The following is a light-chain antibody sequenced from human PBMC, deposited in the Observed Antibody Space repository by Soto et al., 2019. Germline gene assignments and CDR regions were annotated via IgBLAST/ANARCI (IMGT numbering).Light chain of an antibody. Sequence: DIQMTQSPSSLSASVGDIVTITCRASQAISKYLDWYQQKPGKVPRLLIYATTTWQSGVPSRFSGSGSGTDCTLTISRLQPEEVATYSCQKYNTAGRTFGQGTKVEIK. J-gene: IGKJ1*01. CDR2: ATT. CDR3: QKYNTAGRT. CDR1: QAISKY. V-gene: IGKV1-27*01.